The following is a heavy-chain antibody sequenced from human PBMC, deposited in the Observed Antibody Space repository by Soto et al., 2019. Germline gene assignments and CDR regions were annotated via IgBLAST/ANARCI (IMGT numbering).Heavy chain of an antibody. CDR2: MNPNSGNT. D-gene: IGHD3-16*01. V-gene: IGHV1-8*02. CDR1: GGTFSSYT. CDR3: AIEGGGWFDP. J-gene: IGHJ5*02. Sequence: ASVKVSCKASGGTFSSYTISWVRQAPGQGLEWMGWMNPNSGNTGYAQKFQGRVTMTRNTSISTAYMELSSLRSEDTAVYYCAIEGGGWFDPWGQGTLVTVSS.